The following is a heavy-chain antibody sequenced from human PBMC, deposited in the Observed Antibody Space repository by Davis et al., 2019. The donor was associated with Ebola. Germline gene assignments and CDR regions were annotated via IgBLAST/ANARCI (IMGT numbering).Heavy chain of an antibody. D-gene: IGHD4-17*01. J-gene: IGHJ1*01. CDR1: GASLSGGSYS. Sequence: PSETLSLTCTVSGASLSGGSYSWSWVRQAPGKGLEWVSSIDNDDDGGRTYYADSVKGRFTISRDNSKNTLYMQMNSLRAEDTAVYYCAKQERAVTTKYFRHWGQGTLVTVSS. CDR3: AKQERAVTTKYFRH. V-gene: IGHV3-23*01. CDR2: IDNDDDGGRT.